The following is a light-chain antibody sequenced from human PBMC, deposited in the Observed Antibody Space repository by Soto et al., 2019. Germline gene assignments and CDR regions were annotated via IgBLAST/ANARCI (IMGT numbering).Light chain of an antibody. CDR3: QHYDSSPPSVT. CDR1: QSVSSDY. CDR2: GAS. Sequence: EIVLTQSPDTLSLSPGERATLSCRARQSVSSDYLVWYQQKPGQAPRLLIYGASMRATGIPDRFSGSGSGTDFILTLTSLEPEDFAVYYYQHYDSSPPSVTFGHGTKVDIK. V-gene: IGKV3-20*01. J-gene: IGKJ3*01.